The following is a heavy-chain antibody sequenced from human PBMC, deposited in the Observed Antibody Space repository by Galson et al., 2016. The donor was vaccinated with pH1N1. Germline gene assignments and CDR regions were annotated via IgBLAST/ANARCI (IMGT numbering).Heavy chain of an antibody. V-gene: IGHV4-39*01. CDR3: ARPDYVDVDLKDWYFNL. CDR2: IYHDANT. D-gene: IGHD3-10*02. Sequence: WIATIYHDANTYTNPSVKGRVTMSVDTSKKQVSLKLSSVTAADTAVYYCARPDYVDVDLKDWYFNLWGRGTLVTVSS. J-gene: IGHJ2*01.